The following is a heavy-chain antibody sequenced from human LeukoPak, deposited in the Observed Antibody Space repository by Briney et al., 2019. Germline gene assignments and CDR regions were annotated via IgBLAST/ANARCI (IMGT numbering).Heavy chain of an antibody. CDR2: IYHSGST. CDR3: AVAYSSGWYVTGFDY. J-gene: IGHJ4*02. CDR1: GGSISTYY. Sequence: PSETLSLTCTVSGGSISTYYWNWIRQPPGKGLEWIGYIYHSGSTNYNPSLKSRVTISVDTSKNQFSLKLSSVTAADTAVYYCAVAYSSGWYVTGFDYWGQGTLVTVSS. D-gene: IGHD6-19*01. V-gene: IGHV4-59*01.